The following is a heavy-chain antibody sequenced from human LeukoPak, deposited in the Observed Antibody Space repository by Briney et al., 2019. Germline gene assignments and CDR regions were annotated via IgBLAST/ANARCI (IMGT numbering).Heavy chain of an antibody. CDR2: IIPIFGTA. CDR1: GGTFSSYA. D-gene: IGHD3-22*01. J-gene: IGHJ4*02. CDR3: ARHYYDSSGYYYPFDY. V-gene: IGHV1-69*01. Sequence: ASVTVSCKASGGTFSSYAISWVRQAPGQGLEWMGGIIPIFGTANYAQKFQGRVTITADESTSTAYMELSSLRSEDTAAYYCARHYYDSSGYYYPFDYWGEGTLVTVSS.